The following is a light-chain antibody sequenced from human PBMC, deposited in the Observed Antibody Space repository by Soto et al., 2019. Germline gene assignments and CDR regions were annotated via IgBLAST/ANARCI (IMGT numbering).Light chain of an antibody. CDR3: MQTLQIHWT. CDR1: QSLLHSNGYIY. J-gene: IGKJ1*01. CDR2: LGS. Sequence: DIVMTQSPLSLPVTPGEPASISCRSSQSLLHSNGYIYLDWYLQKPGQSPQLLIYLGSNRASGVPDRFSGSGSGTDYTLKISRVEAEDVGVYYCMQTLQIHWTFGQGTKVEI. V-gene: IGKV2-28*01.